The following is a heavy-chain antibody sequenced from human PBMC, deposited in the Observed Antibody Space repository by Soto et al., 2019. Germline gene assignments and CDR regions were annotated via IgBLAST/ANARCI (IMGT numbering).Heavy chain of an antibody. CDR1: GFTFSSYA. V-gene: IGHV3-30-3*01. CDR2: ISYDGSNK. J-gene: IGHJ6*02. Sequence: QAQLVESGGGVVQPGRSLRLSCAASGFTFSSYAMHWVRQAPGKGLEWVAVISYDGSNKYYADSVKGRFTISRDNSKNTLYLQMNSLRAEDTAVYYCARDYCSGGSCYSVNYYYYGMDVWGQGTTVTVSS. D-gene: IGHD2-15*01. CDR3: ARDYCSGGSCYSVNYYYYGMDV.